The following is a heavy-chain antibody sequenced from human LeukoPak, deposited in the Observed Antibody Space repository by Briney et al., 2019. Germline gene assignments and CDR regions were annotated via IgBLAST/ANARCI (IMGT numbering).Heavy chain of an antibody. CDR1: GFTFSSYA. D-gene: IGHD3-10*01. V-gene: IGHV3-23*01. CDR3: ARDNDYYGSGSYSFDY. J-gene: IGHJ4*02. Sequence: HPGGSLRLSCAASGFTFSSYAMSWVRQAPGKGLEWVSAISGSGGSTYYADSVKGRFTIPRDNSKNTLYLQMNSLRAEDTAVYYCARDNDYYGSGSYSFDYWGQGTLVTVSS. CDR2: ISGSGGST.